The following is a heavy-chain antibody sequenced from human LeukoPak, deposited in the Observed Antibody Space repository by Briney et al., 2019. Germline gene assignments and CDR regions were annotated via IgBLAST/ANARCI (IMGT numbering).Heavy chain of an antibody. Sequence: GGSLRLSCAVSGFNFSTHAMSWVRQAPGKGLEWVSSIPASGGSTYYADSVKGRFTISRDNSKNSLYLQMNSLRAEDTAVYYCAKESSGGWYFDYWGQGTLVTVSS. CDR3: AKESSGGWYFDY. D-gene: IGHD6-19*01. CDR2: IPASGGST. J-gene: IGHJ4*02. CDR1: GFNFSTHA. V-gene: IGHV3-23*01.